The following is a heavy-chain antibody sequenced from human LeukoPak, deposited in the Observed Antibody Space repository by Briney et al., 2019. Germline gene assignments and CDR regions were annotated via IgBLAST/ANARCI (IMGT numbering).Heavy chain of an antibody. CDR1: GFTFSSYA. J-gene: IGHJ4*02. CDR2: ISGSGGST. Sequence: GGSLRLSCAASGFTFSSYAMSWVRQAPGKRLEWVSAISGSGGSTYYADSVKGRFTISRDNPKKTLYLQMNSLRAEDTAVYYCAKGVVGRVNRGTLYDYWGQGTLVTVSS. V-gene: IGHV3-23*01. CDR3: AKGVVGRVNRGTLYDY. D-gene: IGHD1-1*01.